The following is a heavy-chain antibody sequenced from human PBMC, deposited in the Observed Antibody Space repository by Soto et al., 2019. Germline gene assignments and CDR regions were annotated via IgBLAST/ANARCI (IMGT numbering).Heavy chain of an antibody. Sequence: QVQLVQSGAEVKKPGSSVKVSCKASGGTFSSYTISWVRQAPGQGLEWMGRIIPILGIANYAQKFQGRVTMTADKSTSTADLGLSSLRSEDTDVCSCATIAAAWQGGDWFDPWGQGTLVTVSS. CDR1: GGTFSSYT. V-gene: IGHV1-69*02. CDR2: IIPILGIA. D-gene: IGHD6-13*01. CDR3: ATIAAAWQGGDWFDP. J-gene: IGHJ5*02.